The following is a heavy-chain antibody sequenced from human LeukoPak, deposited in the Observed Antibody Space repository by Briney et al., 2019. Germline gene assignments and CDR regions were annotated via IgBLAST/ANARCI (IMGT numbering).Heavy chain of an antibody. CDR3: ARGRRSIVGATTRFDY. CDR2: IYYSGST. V-gene: IGHV4-59*12. J-gene: IGHJ4*02. CDR1: GGSISSYY. D-gene: IGHD1-26*01. Sequence: SETLSLTCTVSGGSISSYYWSWIRQPPGKGLEWIGYIYYSGSTNYNPSLKSRVTISVDTSKNQFSLKLSSVTTADTAVYYCARGRRSIVGATTRFDYWGQGTLVTVSS.